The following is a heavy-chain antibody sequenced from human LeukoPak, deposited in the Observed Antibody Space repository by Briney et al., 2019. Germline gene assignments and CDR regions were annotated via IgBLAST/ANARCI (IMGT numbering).Heavy chain of an antibody. D-gene: IGHD3-9*01. J-gene: IGHJ6*03. CDR3: AREHFDWYYMDV. V-gene: IGHV3-21*01. CDR2: ISSSSSYI. CDR1: GFTFSSYS. Sequence: PGGSLTLSCTASGFTFSSYSMNWVRQAPGKGLEWVSSISSSSSYIYYADSVKGRFTISRDNAKNILYLQMNTVMAEDSHVYYCAREHFDWYYMDVWGKGTAVTVSS.